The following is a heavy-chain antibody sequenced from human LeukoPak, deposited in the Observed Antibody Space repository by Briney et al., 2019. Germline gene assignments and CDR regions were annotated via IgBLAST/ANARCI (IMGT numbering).Heavy chain of an antibody. Sequence: PGGSLRLSCAASGFTFSSYGMHWVRQAPGKGLEWGAVISYDGSNKYYADSVKGRFTISRDNSKNTLYLQMNSLRAEDTAVYYCAKFGNYDSSGYHDYWGQGTLVTVSS. V-gene: IGHV3-30*18. D-gene: IGHD3-22*01. CDR3: AKFGNYDSSGYHDY. CDR2: ISYDGSNK. CDR1: GFTFSSYG. J-gene: IGHJ4*02.